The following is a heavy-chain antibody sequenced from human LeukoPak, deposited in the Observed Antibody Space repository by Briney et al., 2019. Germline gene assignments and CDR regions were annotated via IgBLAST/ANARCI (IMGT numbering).Heavy chain of an antibody. CDR3: SRGNTVSGDY. CDR2: MSPTSGNT. V-gene: IGHV1-8*01. CDR1: GYTFTTYD. J-gene: IGHJ4*02. D-gene: IGHD6-19*01. Sequence: ASVKVSCKASGYTFTTYDINWVRQATGQGLEWLGWMSPTSGNTAYAQTFQGRVTVTWDTPISTAYMELSSLRAEDTAVYYCSRGNTVSGDYWGQGTLVTVSS.